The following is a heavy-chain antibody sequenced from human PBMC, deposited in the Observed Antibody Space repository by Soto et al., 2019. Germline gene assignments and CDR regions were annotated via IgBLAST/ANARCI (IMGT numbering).Heavy chain of an antibody. Sequence: PSETLSLTCAVSGGSFSEYYWSWIRQPPGKGLEWLGEINHRGSSHYNPSHSSRITMSVDSSKNQFSLRLNSVTAADTAVYYCARFKILDWSTYSNFFAYWGQGDLVTVSS. CDR2: INHRGSS. D-gene: IGHD3-9*01. V-gene: IGHV4-34*10. J-gene: IGHJ4*02. CDR3: ARFKILDWSTYSNFFAY. CDR1: GGSFSEYY.